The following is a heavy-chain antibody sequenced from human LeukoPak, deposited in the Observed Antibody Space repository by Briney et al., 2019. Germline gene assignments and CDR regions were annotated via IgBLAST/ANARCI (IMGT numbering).Heavy chain of an antibody. Sequence: GGSLRLSCAASGFTFSSYAMHWVRQAPGKGLGWVAVISYDGSNKYYADSVKGRVTISRDNSRNTLYLQMNSLRAEDTAVYYCAREAPEGAFDIWGQGTMVTVSS. J-gene: IGHJ3*02. CDR2: ISYDGSNK. CDR1: GFTFSSYA. CDR3: AREAPEGAFDI. V-gene: IGHV3-30-3*01.